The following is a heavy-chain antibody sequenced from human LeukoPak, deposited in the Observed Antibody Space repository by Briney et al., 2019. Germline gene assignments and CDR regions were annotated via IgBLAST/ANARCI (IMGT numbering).Heavy chain of an antibody. V-gene: IGHV3-7*01. J-gene: IGHJ4*02. D-gene: IGHD2-8*01. Sequence: PGGSLRLSCAASGFTFSSYWMSWVRQAPGKGLEWVANIKQDGSEKYYVDSVKGRFTISRDNAKNSLYLQMYSLRAEDTAVYYCARAGPDIVLMVYAIDSSFDYWGQGTLVTVSS. CDR1: GFTFSSYW. CDR2: IKQDGSEK. CDR3: ARAGPDIVLMVYAIDSSFDY.